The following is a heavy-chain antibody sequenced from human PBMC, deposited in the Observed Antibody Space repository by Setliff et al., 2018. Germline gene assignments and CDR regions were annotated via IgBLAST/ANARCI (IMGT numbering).Heavy chain of an antibody. CDR2: IKSEIAGGTT. CDR3: TTAHYTGNSRTLDF. Sequence: LRLSCAASGLTFGTTSMHWVRQAPGKGLEWVGRIKSEIAGGTTDYGAPVKGRFTISRDDSKNTLLLQMNNLKTEDTALYYCTTAHYTGNSRTLDFWGPGTLVTVSS. D-gene: IGHD1-26*01. J-gene: IGHJ4*02. CDR1: GLTFGTTS. V-gene: IGHV3-15*01.